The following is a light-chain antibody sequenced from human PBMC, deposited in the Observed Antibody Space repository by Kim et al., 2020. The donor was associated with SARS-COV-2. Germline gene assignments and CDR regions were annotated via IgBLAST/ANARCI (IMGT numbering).Light chain of an antibody. Sequence: SPGERATVSCRASQSVSSNYLAWYQQKPGQAPRLLIYGASSRDTAIPDRFSGSGSGTDFTLTITRLEPEDFAVYYCQQYGSSPLTFGGGTKVDIK. CDR3: QQYGSSPLT. J-gene: IGKJ4*01. CDR2: GAS. CDR1: QSVSSNY. V-gene: IGKV3-20*01.